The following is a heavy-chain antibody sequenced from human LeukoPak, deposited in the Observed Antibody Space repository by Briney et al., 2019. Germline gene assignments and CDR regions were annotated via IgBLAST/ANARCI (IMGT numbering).Heavy chain of an antibody. CDR3: ANTLQTHYFDY. CDR2: ISYDGSNK. J-gene: IGHJ4*02. V-gene: IGHV3-30*01. D-gene: IGHD4-11*01. Sequence: GRSLRLSCAASGFTFSSYAMHWVRQAPGKGLEWVAVISYDGSNKYYADSVKGRFTISRDNSKNTLCLQMNSLRAEDTAVYYCANTLQTHYFDYWGQGTLVTVSS. CDR1: GFTFSSYA.